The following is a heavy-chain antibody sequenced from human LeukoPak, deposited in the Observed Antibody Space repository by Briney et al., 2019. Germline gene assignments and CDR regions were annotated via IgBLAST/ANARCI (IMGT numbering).Heavy chain of an antibody. Sequence: SETLPLTCSVSGGSISSFYWSWIRQPAGKGLEWIGRIYTSGTTNYNPSLKSRVTMSVDTSKNQFSLKLSSVTAADTAVYYCAGFYYDSSDYQILDQWGQGTLVTVSS. CDR1: GGSISSFY. CDR3: AGFYYDSSDYQILDQ. D-gene: IGHD3-22*01. J-gene: IGHJ4*02. CDR2: IYTSGTT. V-gene: IGHV4-4*07.